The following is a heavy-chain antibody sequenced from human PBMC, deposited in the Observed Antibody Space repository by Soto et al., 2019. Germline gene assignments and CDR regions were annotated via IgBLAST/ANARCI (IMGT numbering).Heavy chain of an antibody. CDR2: ISPSVGST. D-gene: IGHD1-26*01. Sequence: ASVKVSCKASGYTFSSDYMHWVRQPRGQGLEWMGIISPSVGSTSYAQKFQGRVTMTRDTSTSTVYMELSSLRSEGTAVYYCARETRATGFDCWGQGTLVTVSS. CDR3: ARETRATGFDC. CDR1: GYTFSSDY. J-gene: IGHJ4*02. V-gene: IGHV1-46*01.